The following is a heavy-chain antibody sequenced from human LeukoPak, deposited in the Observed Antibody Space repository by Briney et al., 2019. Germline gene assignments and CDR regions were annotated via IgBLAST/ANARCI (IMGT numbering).Heavy chain of an antibody. CDR2: INHSGST. Sequence: SETLSLTCAVYGGSFSGYYWSWIRQPPGKGLEWIGEINHSGSTNYNPSLKSRVTISVDTSKNQFSLKLSSVTAADTAVYYCARGGQLWPREWGQGTLVTVSS. CDR3: ARGGQLWPRE. J-gene: IGHJ4*02. D-gene: IGHD5-18*01. V-gene: IGHV4-34*01. CDR1: GGSFSGYY.